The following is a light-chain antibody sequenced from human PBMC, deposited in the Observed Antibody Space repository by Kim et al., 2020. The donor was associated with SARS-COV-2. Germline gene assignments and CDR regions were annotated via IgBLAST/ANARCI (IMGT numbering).Light chain of an antibody. CDR2: GKN. CDR1: SLRLYY. V-gene: IGLV3-19*01. CDR3: NSRDNSGYYVV. J-gene: IGLJ2*01. Sequence: SSELTQVPAVSVALGQTVTITCQGDSLRLYYASWYQQKPGQAPQLVIYGKNSRPSGIPDRFSGSSSGNTASLTITGAQAEDEADYYCNSRDNSGYYVVFGGGTQLTVL.